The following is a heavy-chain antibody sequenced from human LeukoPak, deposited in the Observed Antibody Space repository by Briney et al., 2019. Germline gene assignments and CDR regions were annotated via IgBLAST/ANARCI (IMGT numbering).Heavy chain of an antibody. CDR3: AGQGRTDYGPFDY. Sequence: SETLSLTCTVSGGPISSGGHFWNWIRQHPGRGLEWIGSIYYSGTTYYNPSLKSRVTISVDTSKNQLSLKLSSVTAADTAVYYCAGQGRTDYGPFDYWGQGTLVIVSS. CDR2: IYYSGTT. D-gene: IGHD4-17*01. J-gene: IGHJ4*02. CDR1: GGPISSGGHF. V-gene: IGHV4-31*03.